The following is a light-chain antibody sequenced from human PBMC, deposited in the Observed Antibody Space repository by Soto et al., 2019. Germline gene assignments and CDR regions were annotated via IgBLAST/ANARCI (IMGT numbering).Light chain of an antibody. V-gene: IGKV1-6*01. J-gene: IGKJ1*01. CDR2: AVS. CDR1: QGIRND. CDR3: LQNYNYPWT. Sequence: AIQMTQSPSSLSASVGDRVAITCRASQGIRNDLGWYQQKPGKVPKLLIYAVSNLQSGVPSRFSGSGSGTDFTLTISSLQPEDFATYYCLQNYNYPWTFGQGTKVDIK.